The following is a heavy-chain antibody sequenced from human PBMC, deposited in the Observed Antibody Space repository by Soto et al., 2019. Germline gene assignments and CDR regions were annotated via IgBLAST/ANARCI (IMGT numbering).Heavy chain of an antibody. CDR1: GFTFNIYT. D-gene: IGHD1-26*01. CDR3: ARDLVGATTEYFQH. J-gene: IGHJ1*01. Sequence: GGSLRLSCAASGFTFNIYTMSWVRQAPGKGLEWVSVIYSGGGTYYADSVKGRFTISRDNSKNTLYLQMNSLRAEDTAVYYCARDLVGATTEYFQHWGQGTLVTVSS. CDR2: IYSGGGT. V-gene: IGHV3-66*01.